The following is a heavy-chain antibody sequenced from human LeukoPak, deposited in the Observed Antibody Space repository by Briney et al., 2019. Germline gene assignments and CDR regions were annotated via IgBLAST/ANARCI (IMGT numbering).Heavy chain of an antibody. CDR3: ARDSDAGFDY. CDR1: GFTFSRFW. J-gene: IGHJ4*02. V-gene: IGHV3-74*01. Sequence: GGSLGLSCAASGFTFSRFWMHWVRQAPGKGLVWVARASSDGSSTVYADSVKGRFTISRDNAKKTLYLQMKNLRAEDTAIYYCARDSDAGFDYWGQGTLVTVSS. CDR2: ASSDGSST.